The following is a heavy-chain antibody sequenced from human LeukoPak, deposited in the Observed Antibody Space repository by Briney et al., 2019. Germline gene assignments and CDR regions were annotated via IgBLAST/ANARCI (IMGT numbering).Heavy chain of an antibody. J-gene: IGHJ6*03. CDR3: ARSGSTQLWYMDV. V-gene: IGHV4-38-2*02. D-gene: IGHD5-18*01. Sequence: PSETLSLTCTVPGYSISSGYYWGWIRQPPGKGLEWIGSIYHSGSTYYNPSLKSRVTISVDTSKNQFSLKLSSVTAADTAVYYCARSGSTQLWYMDVWGKGTTVTVSS. CDR1: GYSISSGYY. CDR2: IYHSGST.